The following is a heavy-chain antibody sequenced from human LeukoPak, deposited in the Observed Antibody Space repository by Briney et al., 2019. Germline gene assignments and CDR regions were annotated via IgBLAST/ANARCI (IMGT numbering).Heavy chain of an antibody. Sequence: GGSLRLSCAASGFIFSTYDMHWVRQAPGKGLEWVAVVSYDGRIENYADSVKGRFTISRDKSKNALYLQMDSLKPEDTALYYCAKASVPAAGRPLTFDIWGQGTMVTVSS. V-gene: IGHV3-30*18. D-gene: IGHD6-13*01. CDR1: GFIFSTYD. CDR3: AKASVPAAGRPLTFDI. CDR2: VSYDGRIE. J-gene: IGHJ3*02.